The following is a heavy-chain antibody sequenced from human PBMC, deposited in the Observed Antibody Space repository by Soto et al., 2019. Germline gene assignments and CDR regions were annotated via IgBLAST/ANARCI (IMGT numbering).Heavy chain of an antibody. V-gene: IGHV1-18*01. D-gene: IGHD2-15*01. CDR2: ISTYNGNT. CDR3: ARSGGLDRDFNY. CDR1: GYTFTSYG. Sequence: ASVKVSCKASGYTFTSYGISWVRQAPGQGLKWMGWISTYNGNTNYAQNLQGRVTMTIDTSTSTAYMQLSSLRSDDTAVYYCARSGGLDRDFNYWGQGSLVTVSS. J-gene: IGHJ4*02.